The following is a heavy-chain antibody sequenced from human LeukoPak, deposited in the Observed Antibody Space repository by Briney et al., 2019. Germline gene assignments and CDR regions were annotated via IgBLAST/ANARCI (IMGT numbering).Heavy chain of an antibody. CDR3: AKGPRPIRVIVVELNWFDP. CDR2: ISGGGGTT. CDR1: GFTFSNYA. Sequence: GGSLRLSCAASGFTFSNYAMSWVRQAPGKGLEWVSLISGGGGTTYYADSVKGRFTISRDNSKNRLYLQMNSLRAEDTAVYYCAKGPRPIRVIVVELNWFDPWGQGTLVTVSS. J-gene: IGHJ5*02. D-gene: IGHD3-22*01. V-gene: IGHV3-23*01.